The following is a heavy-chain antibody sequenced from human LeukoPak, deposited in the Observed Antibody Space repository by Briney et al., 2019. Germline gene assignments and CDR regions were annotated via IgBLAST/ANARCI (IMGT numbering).Heavy chain of an antibody. Sequence: SETLSLTCTVSGGSISSGDYYWSWIRQPPGKGLEWIGYIYYSGSTYYNPSLKSRVTISVDKSKNQFSLKLSSVTAADTAVYYCARVRSSYYDYVWGSLYYFDYWGQGTLVTVSS. V-gene: IGHV4-30-4*01. CDR1: GGSISSGDYY. CDR2: IYYSGST. J-gene: IGHJ4*02. CDR3: ARVRSSYYDYVWGSLYYFDY. D-gene: IGHD3-16*01.